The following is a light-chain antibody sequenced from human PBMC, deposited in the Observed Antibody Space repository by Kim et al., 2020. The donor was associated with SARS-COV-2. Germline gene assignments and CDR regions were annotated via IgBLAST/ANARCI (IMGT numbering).Light chain of an antibody. J-gene: IGLJ1*01. CDR3: ASYGGDDKHYV. CDR2: EVT. V-gene: IGLV2-8*01. Sequence: QSVLTQPPSASGSPGQSVTISCVGYSNDVGGYSYVSWYQQVSGRAPKLIIYEVTKRPSGVPDRFSGSKSADTASLTVSGLQADDEADYFCASYGGDDKHYVFGTGNKVTVL. CDR1: SNDVGGYSY.